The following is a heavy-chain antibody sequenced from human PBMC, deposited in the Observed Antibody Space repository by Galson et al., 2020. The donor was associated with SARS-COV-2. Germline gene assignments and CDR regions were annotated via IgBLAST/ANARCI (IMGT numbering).Heavy chain of an antibody. CDR1: GYTFTSYG. CDR3: ARVLVGVVVVAASRGFDY. J-gene: IGHJ4*02. V-gene: IGHV1-18*01. Sequence: ASVKVSCKASGYTFTSYGISWVRQAPGQGLEWMGWISAYNGNTNYAQKLQGRVTMTTDTSTSTAYMELRSLRSDDTAVYYCARVLVGVVVVAASRGFDYWGQGTLVTVSS. CDR2: ISAYNGNT. D-gene: IGHD2-15*01.